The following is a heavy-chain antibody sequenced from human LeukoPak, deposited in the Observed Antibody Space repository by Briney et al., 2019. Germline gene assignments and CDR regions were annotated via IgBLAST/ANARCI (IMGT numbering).Heavy chain of an antibody. Sequence: SETLSLTCTVSGGSISSGGYYWGWIRQPPGKGLEWIGSIYYSGSTYYNPSLKSRVTISVDTSKNQFSLKLSSVTAADTAVYYCARLSSSSSSFFDYWGQGTLVTVSS. CDR1: GGSISSGGYY. CDR3: ARLSSSSSSFFDY. V-gene: IGHV4-39*01. J-gene: IGHJ4*02. D-gene: IGHD6-6*01. CDR2: IYYSGST.